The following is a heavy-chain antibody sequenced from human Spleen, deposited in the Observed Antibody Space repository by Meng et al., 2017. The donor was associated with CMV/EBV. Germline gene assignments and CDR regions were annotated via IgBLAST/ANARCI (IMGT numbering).Heavy chain of an antibody. CDR3: TRSGTSAWYYFDS. Sequence: AVSRGSVSSTNWWSWVRRPPGKGLEWIGEVSHRRSATYNPSLKSRVTMTIDNSKNQFSLQLNSVTAADTAVYYCTRSGTSAWYYFDSWGQGTLVTVSS. CDR1: RGSVSSTNW. J-gene: IGHJ4*02. V-gene: IGHV4-4*02. D-gene: IGHD6-19*01. CDR2: VSHRRSA.